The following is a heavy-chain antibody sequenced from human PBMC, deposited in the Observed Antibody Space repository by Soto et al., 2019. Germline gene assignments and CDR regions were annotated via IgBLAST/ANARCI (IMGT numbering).Heavy chain of an antibody. V-gene: IGHV3-30-3*01. Sequence: GGYLRLSCTASGFTFNSHTMHWVRQAPGEGLEWVAVISYDGSYKFYADSVKGRFTISRGNSKSTLYLQMNRLTAADTAIYYWATDGRTAFGMITTWDMDVRDQGTTVTVSS. CDR1: GFTFNSHT. J-gene: IGHJ6*02. CDR2: ISYDGSYK. D-gene: IGHD3-16*01. CDR3: ATDGRTAFGMITTWDMDV.